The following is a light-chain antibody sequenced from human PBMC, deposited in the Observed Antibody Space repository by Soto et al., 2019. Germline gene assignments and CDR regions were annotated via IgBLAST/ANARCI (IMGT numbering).Light chain of an antibody. J-gene: IGKJ2*01. Sequence: EVVMTQSPGTLSVSPGEGATLSCRASQSVSVNLAWYQHRPGQAPRPLIYDASTRALGVPARFSGRGSETEFTLTSSRLQSGDFGFYYCLQYNTWPYTFGRGTKLEI. V-gene: IGKV3-15*01. CDR2: DAS. CDR3: LQYNTWPYT. CDR1: QSVSVN.